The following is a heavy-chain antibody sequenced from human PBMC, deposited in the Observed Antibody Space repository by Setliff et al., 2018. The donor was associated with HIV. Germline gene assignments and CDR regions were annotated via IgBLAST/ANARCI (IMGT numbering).Heavy chain of an antibody. D-gene: IGHD5-12*01. J-gene: IGHJ3*02. Sequence: SETLSLTCAVYGGSFSGYYWSWIRQPPGKGLEWIGRIYNSGNTNYNPSLKSRVTMSVDTSKNQFSLKLTSVTAADTAVYYCARAEMATIVAFDIWGQGTMVTVSS. CDR1: GGSFSGYY. V-gene: IGHV4-59*10. CDR3: ARAEMATIVAFDI. CDR2: IYNSGNT.